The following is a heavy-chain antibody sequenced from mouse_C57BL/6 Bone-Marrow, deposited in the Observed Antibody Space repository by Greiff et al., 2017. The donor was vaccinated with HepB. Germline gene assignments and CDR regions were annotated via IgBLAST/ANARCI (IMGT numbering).Heavy chain of an antibody. V-gene: IGHV14-4*01. CDR2: IDPENGDT. CDR1: GFNIKDDY. Sequence: EVQRVESGAELVRPGASVKLSCTASGFNIKDDYMHWVKQRPEQGLEWIGWIDPENGDTEYASKFQGKATITADTSSNTAYLQLSSLTSEDTAVYYCTTDYYGSSYVGYWGQGTTLTVSS. J-gene: IGHJ2*01. CDR3: TTDYYGSSYVGY. D-gene: IGHD1-1*01.